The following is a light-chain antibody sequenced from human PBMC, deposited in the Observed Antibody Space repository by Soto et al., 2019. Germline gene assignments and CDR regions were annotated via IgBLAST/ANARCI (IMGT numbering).Light chain of an antibody. Sequence: IQLTQSPSSLSASVGDRVTITCRASLGISTFLAWYQQKPGGAPKLLIYAGSTLQSGVPSRFSGSGSGTDFTLTINSLQPEDSATYYCQQLNSYPYTFGQGTKLEIK. CDR2: AGS. CDR1: LGISTF. V-gene: IGKV1-9*01. J-gene: IGKJ2*01. CDR3: QQLNSYPYT.